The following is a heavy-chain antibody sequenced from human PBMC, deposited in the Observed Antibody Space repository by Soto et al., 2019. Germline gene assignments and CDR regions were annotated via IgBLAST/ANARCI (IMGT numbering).Heavy chain of an antibody. V-gene: IGHV3-48*02. Sequence: GGSLRLSCAASGFTFTTYNMNWVRQAPGKGLEWVSYISRSSRAIYHADSVNGRFTISRDNAKNSLYLQMNSLRDEDTAVYYCASVSLTCGGDCSLADYWGQGTLVTVSS. D-gene: IGHD2-21*02. J-gene: IGHJ4*02. CDR3: ASVSLTCGGDCSLADY. CDR1: GFTFTTYN. CDR2: ISRSSRAI.